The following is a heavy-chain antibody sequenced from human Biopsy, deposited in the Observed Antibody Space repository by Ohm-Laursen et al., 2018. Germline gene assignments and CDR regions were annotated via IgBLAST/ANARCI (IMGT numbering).Heavy chain of an antibody. Sequence: TLSLTCTLSGYSIYPIGSVNWSRIRRPAGQGMLYIGFIYSGGNTNYNPSLRSRVTISVDTSKNQFSLRLNSVTAADTAVYYCARGMRTTGWPYFDYWGQGILVTVSS. CDR2: IYSGGNT. J-gene: IGHJ4*02. CDR3: ARGMRTTGWPYFDY. CDR1: GYSIYPIGSVN. D-gene: IGHD2/OR15-2a*01. V-gene: IGHV4-61*01.